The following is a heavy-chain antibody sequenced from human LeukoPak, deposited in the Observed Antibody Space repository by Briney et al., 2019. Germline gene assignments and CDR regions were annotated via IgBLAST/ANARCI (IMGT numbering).Heavy chain of an antibody. V-gene: IGHV3-30*04. J-gene: IGHJ4*02. CDR2: MSYDGSYK. CDR1: GFMFSSYA. CDR3: ARDRLGVYSGYSGYFDY. Sequence: GGSLRLSCAASGFMFSSYAMHWVRQAPGKGLEWVALMSYDGSYKYYADSVKGRFTISRDNSNNTLFLQMNSLRNEDTAVYSCARDRLGVYSGYSGYFDYWGQGTLVTVSS. D-gene: IGHD5-12*01.